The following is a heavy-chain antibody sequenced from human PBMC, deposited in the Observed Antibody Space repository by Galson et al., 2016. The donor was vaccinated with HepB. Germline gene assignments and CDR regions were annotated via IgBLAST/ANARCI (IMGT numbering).Heavy chain of an antibody. CDR1: GFTLSDYW. V-gene: IGHV3-7*01. CDR3: ARLSRPYGLDV. D-gene: IGHD6-13*01. CDR2: INEDGNIK. Sequence: SLRLSCAASGFTLSDYWMTWVRQAPGKGLEWVANINEDGNIKLYVNSVKGRFTISRDNTRNSVYLEMNSLSGDDTAVYYCARLSRPYGLDVWGHGNPGHRLL. J-gene: IGHJ6*02.